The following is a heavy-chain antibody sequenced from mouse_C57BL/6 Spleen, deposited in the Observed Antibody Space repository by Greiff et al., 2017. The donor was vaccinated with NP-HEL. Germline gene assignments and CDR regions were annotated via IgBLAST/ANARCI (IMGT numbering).Heavy chain of an antibody. CDR2: IHPNSGST. J-gene: IGHJ3*01. CDR3: ARRDDGYSPFAY. V-gene: IGHV1-64*01. D-gene: IGHD2-3*01. CDR1: GYTFTSYW. Sequence: QVQLKQPGAELVKPGASVKLSCKASGYTFTSYWMHWVKQRPGQGLEWIGMIHPNSGSTNYNEKFKSKATLTVDKSSSTAYMQLSSLTSDDSAVYYCARRDDGYSPFAYWGQGTLVTVSA.